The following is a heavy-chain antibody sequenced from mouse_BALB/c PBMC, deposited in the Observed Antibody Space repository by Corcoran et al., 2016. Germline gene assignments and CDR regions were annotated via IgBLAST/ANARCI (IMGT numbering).Heavy chain of an antibody. J-gene: IGHJ2*01. Sequence: DVQLQESGPGLVKPSQSLSLTCSVTGYSITSGYYWNWIRQFPGNKLEWMGYISYDGSNNYNPSLKNRISITSDTSKNQFFLKLNSVTTEDTATYYCARDYYGSSYDYWGQGTTLTVSS. CDR3: ARDYYGSSYDY. CDR2: ISYDGSN. CDR1: GYSITSGYY. D-gene: IGHD1-1*01. V-gene: IGHV3-6*02.